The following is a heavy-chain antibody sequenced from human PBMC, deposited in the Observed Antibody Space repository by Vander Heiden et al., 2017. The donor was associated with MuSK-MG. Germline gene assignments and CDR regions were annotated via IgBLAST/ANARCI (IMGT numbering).Heavy chain of an antibody. CDR3: ARVPRHRSGYYPFDAFDI. CDR1: GGTFSSYA. V-gene: IGHV1-69*01. CDR2: IIPIFGTA. Sequence: QVQLVQSGAEVKKPGSSVKVSCKASGGTFSSYAISWVRQAPGQGLEWMGGIIPIFGTANYAQKFQGRVTITADESTSTAYMELSSLRSEETAVYYCARVPRHRSGYYPFDAFDIWGQGTMVTVSS. D-gene: IGHD3-22*01. J-gene: IGHJ3*02.